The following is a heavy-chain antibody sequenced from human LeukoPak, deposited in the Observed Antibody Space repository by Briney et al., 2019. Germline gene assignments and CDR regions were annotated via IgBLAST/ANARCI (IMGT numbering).Heavy chain of an antibody. CDR1: GYTFTSYD. CDR3: ARGSSSWYDFWFDP. J-gene: IGHJ5*02. V-gene: IGHV1-8*01. CDR2: MNPNSGNT. D-gene: IGHD6-13*01. Sequence: ASVKVSCKASGYTFTSYDINWVRQATGQGLEWMGWMNPNSGNTGYAQKFQGRVTMTRNTSISTAYMELSSLRSEDTAVCYCARGSSSWYDFWFDPWGQGTLVTVSS.